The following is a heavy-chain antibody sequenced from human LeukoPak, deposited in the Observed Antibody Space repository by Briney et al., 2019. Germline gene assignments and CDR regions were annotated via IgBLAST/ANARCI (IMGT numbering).Heavy chain of an antibody. CDR1: GGSLSSSNW. CDR3: AGATYGSGSSSPDVYYYYYGMDV. J-gene: IGHJ6*04. Sequence: PSGTLSLTCAVSGGSLSSSNWWSWVRPPPGKGLGWIGEIYYSGNTNYNPSLKSRVTISVDKSKNQFSLKLSSVTAADTAVYYCAGATYGSGSSSPDVYYYYYGMDVWGKGTTVTVSS. CDR2: IYYSGNT. D-gene: IGHD3-10*01. V-gene: IGHV4-4*02.